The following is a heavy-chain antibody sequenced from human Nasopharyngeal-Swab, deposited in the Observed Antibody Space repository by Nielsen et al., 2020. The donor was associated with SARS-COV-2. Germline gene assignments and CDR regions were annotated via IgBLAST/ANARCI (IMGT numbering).Heavy chain of an antibody. V-gene: IGHV5-51*01. J-gene: IGHJ3*02. Sequence: GESLKISCQGSGYSLTTYWIGWVRQTPGKGLEWMGIIYPDDSDTRYSPSFQGQVTISADKSISTAYLQWSSLKASDTAMYYCARHTLWGGNSQDAFDIWGQGAMVIVSS. CDR2: IYPDDSDT. D-gene: IGHD4-23*01. CDR3: ARHTLWGGNSQDAFDI. CDR1: GYSLTTYW.